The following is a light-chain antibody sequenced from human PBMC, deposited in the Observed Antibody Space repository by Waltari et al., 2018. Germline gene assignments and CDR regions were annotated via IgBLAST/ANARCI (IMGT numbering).Light chain of an antibody. V-gene: IGKV4-1*01. CDR3: QQFYITPQT. CDR1: RTVFFSSNNKDF. Sequence: DIVMTQSPDSLAVSLGERATINCRSSRTVFFSSNNKDFLSWYQQRPVQPPKLLIYWASTREAGVPDRFSGSGSGTNFTLTINGLQAEDVAVYYCQQFYITPQTFGQGTRVEIK. CDR2: WAS. J-gene: IGKJ2*01.